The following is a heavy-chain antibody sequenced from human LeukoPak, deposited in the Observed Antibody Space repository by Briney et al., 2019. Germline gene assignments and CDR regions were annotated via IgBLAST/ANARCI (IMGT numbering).Heavy chain of an antibody. CDR2: IIPILGIA. V-gene: IGHV1-69*04. CDR1: GGTFSSYA. CDR3: ARTGFPTSRAHFDY. D-gene: IGHD2-2*01. J-gene: IGHJ4*02. Sequence: SVKVSCKASGGTFSSYAISWVRQAPGQGLEWMGRIIPILGIANYAQKFQGRVTITADKSTSTAYMELSSLRSEDTAVYYCARTGFPTSRAHFDYWGQGTLVTVSS.